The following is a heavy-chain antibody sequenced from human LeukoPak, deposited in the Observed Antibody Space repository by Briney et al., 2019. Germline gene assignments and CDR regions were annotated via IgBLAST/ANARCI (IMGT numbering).Heavy chain of an antibody. V-gene: IGHV1-18*01. CDR3: ARTNFQQFKRYGSGWYSDY. J-gene: IGHJ4*02. Sequence: ASVKVSCKASGYTFSSYGISWVRQAPGQGLEWMGWISAYNGNTNYAQKLQGRVTMTTDTSTSTAYMELRSLRSDDTAAYYCARTNFQQFKRYGSGWYSDYWGQGTLVTVSS. CDR2: ISAYNGNT. D-gene: IGHD6-19*01. CDR1: GYTFSSYG.